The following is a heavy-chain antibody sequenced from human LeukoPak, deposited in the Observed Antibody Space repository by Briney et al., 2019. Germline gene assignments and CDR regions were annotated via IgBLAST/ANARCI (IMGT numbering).Heavy chain of an antibody. J-gene: IGHJ4*02. D-gene: IGHD6-13*01. Sequence: GGSLRLSCAASGFTFSSYWMSWVRQAPGEGLEWVANIKQDGSEKYYVDSVKGRFTISRDNAKNSLYLQMNSLRAEDTAVYYCASGYSSSWYTGGYFDYWGQGTLVTVSS. CDR2: IKQDGSEK. V-gene: IGHV3-7*01. CDR1: GFTFSSYW. CDR3: ASGYSSSWYTGGYFDY.